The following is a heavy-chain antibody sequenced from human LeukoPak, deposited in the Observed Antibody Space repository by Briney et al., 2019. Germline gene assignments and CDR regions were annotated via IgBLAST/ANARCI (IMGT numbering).Heavy chain of an antibody. CDR3: ACDSSGYYLYFQH. D-gene: IGHD3-22*01. Sequence: PGGSLRLSCAASGFTFSSYAMSWVRQAPGKGLEWVAVIWYDGSNKYYADSVKGRFTISRDNSKNTLYLQMNSLRAEDTAVYYCACDSSGYYLYFQHWGQGTLVTVSS. J-gene: IGHJ1*01. CDR1: GFTFSSYA. V-gene: IGHV3-33*08. CDR2: IWYDGSNK.